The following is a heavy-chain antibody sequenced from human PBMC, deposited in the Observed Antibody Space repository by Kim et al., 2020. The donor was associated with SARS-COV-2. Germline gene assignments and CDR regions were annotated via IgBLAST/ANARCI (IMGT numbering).Heavy chain of an antibody. V-gene: IGHV4-39*07. Sequence: RSSHYNASRKSRVTISVDTSKNQFSLKLSSVPAADTAVYYCAGTYGSGLSWGQGTLVTVSS. D-gene: IGHD3-10*01. CDR2: RSS. J-gene: IGHJ4*02. CDR3: AGTYGSGLS.